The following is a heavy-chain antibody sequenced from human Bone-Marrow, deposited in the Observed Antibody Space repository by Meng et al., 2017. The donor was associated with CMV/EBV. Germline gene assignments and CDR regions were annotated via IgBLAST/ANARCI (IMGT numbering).Heavy chain of an antibody. CDR3: ARDLEIYGGSPRGFDY. V-gene: IGHV3-30*04. J-gene: IGHJ4*02. D-gene: IGHD4-23*01. Sequence: GGSLRLSCAASGFTFSSYAMHWVRQAPGKGLEWVAVISYDGSNKYYADSVKGRFTISRDNSKNTLYLQMNSLRAEDTAVYYCARDLEIYGGSPRGFDYWGQGTLVTVSS. CDR1: GFTFSSYA. CDR2: ISYDGSNK.